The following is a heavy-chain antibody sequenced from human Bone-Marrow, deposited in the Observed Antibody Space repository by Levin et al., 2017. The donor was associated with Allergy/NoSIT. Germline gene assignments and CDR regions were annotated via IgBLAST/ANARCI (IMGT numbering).Heavy chain of an antibody. Sequence: PGGSLRLSCAASGFTFSSYGMHWVRQAPGKGLEWVAVISYDGSNKYYADSVKGRFTISRDNSKNTLYLQMNSLRAEDTAVYYCAKVRSSRRASSNYYYYGMDVWGQGTTVTVSS. CDR1: GFTFSSYG. CDR2: ISYDGSNK. J-gene: IGHJ6*02. CDR3: AKVRSSRRASSNYYYYGMDV. D-gene: IGHD6-6*01. V-gene: IGHV3-30*18.